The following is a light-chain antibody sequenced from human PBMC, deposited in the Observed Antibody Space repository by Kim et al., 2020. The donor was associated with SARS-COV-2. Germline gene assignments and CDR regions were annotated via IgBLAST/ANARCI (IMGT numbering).Light chain of an antibody. CDR2: GAS. V-gene: IGKV3-15*01. CDR3: QLYNNWPRT. CDR1: QSVSSN. Sequence: GAPGQIATLSCMAIQSVSSNLSCYQQKPVQAPRLRICGASTRATCIPARFSGSGSGTAFTLTISSLQSEDFAVYYCQLYNNWPRTFGQGTKVDIK. J-gene: IGKJ1*01.